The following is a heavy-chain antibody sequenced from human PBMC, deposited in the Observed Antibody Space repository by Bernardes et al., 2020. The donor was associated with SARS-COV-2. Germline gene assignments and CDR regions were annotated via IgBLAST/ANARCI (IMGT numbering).Heavy chain of an antibody. CDR2: INYSGST. CDR1: GGSLRGYY. D-gene: IGHD3-16*01. V-gene: IGHV4-34*01. Sequence: SEPLSLTCAAYGGSLRGYYWHWIRQAPGKGLEWMGVINYSGSTNYNPSLKSRVTISVDTSKNQFSLKLNSVTAADTAVYYCARAVWGIWYFDLWGRGTLVTVSS. J-gene: IGHJ2*01. CDR3: ARAVWGIWYFDL.